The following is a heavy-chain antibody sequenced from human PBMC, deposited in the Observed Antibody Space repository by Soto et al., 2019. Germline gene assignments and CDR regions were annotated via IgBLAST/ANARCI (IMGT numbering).Heavy chain of an antibody. CDR3: TRGAERTVPPTVQRHLDWVCGH. Sequence: PSETLSLTCAVSGGSISSGGYSWSWIRQPPGKGLEWIGYIYHSGSTYYNPSLKSRVTISVDRSKNQFSLKLSSVTAADTATYYCTRGAERTVPPTVQRHLDWVCGHWGQGTPVPVSS. V-gene: IGHV4-30-2*01. CDR2: IYHSGST. CDR1: GGSISSGGYS. J-gene: IGHJ4*02. D-gene: IGHD3-9*01.